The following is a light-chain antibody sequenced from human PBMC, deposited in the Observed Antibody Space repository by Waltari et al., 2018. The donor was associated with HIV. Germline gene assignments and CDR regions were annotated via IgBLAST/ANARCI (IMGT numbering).Light chain of an antibody. CDR2: GAS. J-gene: IGKJ1*01. V-gene: IGKV3-15*01. Sequence: EIVMTQSPATLSVSPGERATLSCRASQSVSSNLAWYQQKPGQAPRLLIYGASTRATGIPVRFSGSGSGTKFTLTISSLQSEDFAVYHCQQYNNWPRTFGQGTKVETK. CDR3: QQYNNWPRT. CDR1: QSVSSN.